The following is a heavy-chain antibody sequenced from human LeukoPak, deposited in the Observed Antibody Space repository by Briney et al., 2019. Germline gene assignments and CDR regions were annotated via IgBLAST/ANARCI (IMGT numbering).Heavy chain of an antibody. CDR1: GYSISSGYY. J-gene: IGHJ4*02. D-gene: IGHD5-12*01. Sequence: SETLSLTCGVSGYSISSGYYWGWIRQPPGKGLEWIGSIYHSGSTYYNPSLKSRVTISVDTSKNQFSLKLSSVTAADTAVHYCARSNSGLVDYWGQGTLVTVSS. V-gene: IGHV4-38-2*01. CDR2: IYHSGST. CDR3: ARSNSGLVDY.